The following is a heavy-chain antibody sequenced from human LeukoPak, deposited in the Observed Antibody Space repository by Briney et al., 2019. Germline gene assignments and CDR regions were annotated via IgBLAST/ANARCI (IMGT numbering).Heavy chain of an antibody. J-gene: IGHJ3*02. CDR2: IYYSGST. CDR3: ARGMRDSSGLEAFDI. Sequence: SETLSLTCTVSGGSISSGGYYWSWIRQHPGTGLEWIGYIYYSGSTYYNPSLKSRVTISVDTSKNQFSLKLSSVTAADTAVYYCARGMRDSSGLEAFDIWGQGTMVTVSS. CDR1: GGSISSGGYY. V-gene: IGHV4-31*03. D-gene: IGHD3-22*01.